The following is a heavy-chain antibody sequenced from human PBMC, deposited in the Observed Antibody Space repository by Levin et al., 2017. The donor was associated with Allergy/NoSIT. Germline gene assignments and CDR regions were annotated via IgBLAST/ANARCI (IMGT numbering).Heavy chain of an antibody. V-gene: IGHV4-4*07. J-gene: IGHJ6*02. Sequence: SSETLSLTCTVSGGSISSYYWSWIRQPAGKGLEWIGRIYTSWSTNYNPSLKSRVTMSVDTSKNQFSLKLSSVTAADTAVYYCARDCSSTSCPPLYYDYGMDVWGQGTTVTVSS. CDR1: GGSISSYY. D-gene: IGHD2-2*01. CDR3: ARDCSSTSCPPLYYDYGMDV. CDR2: IYTSWST.